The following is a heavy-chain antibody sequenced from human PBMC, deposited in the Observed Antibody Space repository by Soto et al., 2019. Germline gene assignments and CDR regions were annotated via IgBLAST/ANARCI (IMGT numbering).Heavy chain of an antibody. CDR2: IDHSGST. D-gene: IGHD2-15*01. J-gene: IGHJ6*02. Sequence: AETLSLTCAVSGGSFSAYYWTWIRQPPGRGLEWVGEIDHSGSTNYNPSLEGRVTMSIDTAKNRFSLNVTSVTAADPAVYYCVRGLRYSGMDVWGQGTTVTV. V-gene: IGHV4-34*01. CDR1: GGSFSAYY. CDR3: VRGLRYSGMDV.